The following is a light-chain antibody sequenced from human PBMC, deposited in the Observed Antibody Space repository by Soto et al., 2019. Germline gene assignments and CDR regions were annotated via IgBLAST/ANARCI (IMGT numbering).Light chain of an antibody. CDR3: QTWDSGTRV. CDR2: LNSDGSH. CDR1: SGHSGYG. Sequence: QLVLTQSPSASASLGASVTLTCTLSSGHSGYGIAWHQQQPEKGPRFLMNLNSDGSHTKGDGIPERFSGSSSGADRYLTISSLQSDDEADYYCQTWDSGTRVFGGGTKLTV. V-gene: IGLV4-69*01. J-gene: IGLJ2*01.